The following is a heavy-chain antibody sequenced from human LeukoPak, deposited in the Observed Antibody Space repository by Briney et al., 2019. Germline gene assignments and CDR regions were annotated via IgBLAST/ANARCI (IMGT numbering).Heavy chain of an antibody. CDR2: INSYGNIT. CDR1: GFTFSSFE. J-gene: IGHJ3*02. V-gene: IGHV3-48*03. CDR3: ARSYRGSPPRKVAFDI. D-gene: IGHD1-26*01. Sequence: PGGSLRLSCAASGFTFSSFEMNWVRQAPGKGLEWVSHINSYGNITYYVDSVKGRFTISRDNAKNSLYLQMNSLRDEDTAVYYCARSYRGSPPRKVAFDIWGQGTMVTVSS.